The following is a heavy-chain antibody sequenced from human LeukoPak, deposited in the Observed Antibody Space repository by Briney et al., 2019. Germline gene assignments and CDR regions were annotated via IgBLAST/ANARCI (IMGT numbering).Heavy chain of an antibody. D-gene: IGHD4-11*01. CDR2: ISSDSSYI. J-gene: IGHJ4*02. V-gene: IGHV3-21*01. Sequence: PGGSLRLSCAASGFPFSSYSMNWVRQAPGKGLEWVSSISSDSSYIYYPESLKGRFTISRDNAKNSLYLQMHSLRAEDTAVYYCARDSSGYSNYWGQGTLVTVSS. CDR3: ARDSSGYSNY. CDR1: GFPFSSYS.